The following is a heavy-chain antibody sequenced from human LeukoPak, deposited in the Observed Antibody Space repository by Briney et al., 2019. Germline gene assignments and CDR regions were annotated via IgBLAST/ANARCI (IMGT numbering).Heavy chain of an antibody. V-gene: IGHV3-30-3*01. D-gene: IGHD1-26*01. CDR2: ISYDGSNK. Sequence: GGSLRLSCAASGFTFSSYAMHWVRQAPGKGLEWVAVISYDGSNKYYADSVKGRFTISRDNSKNTLYLQMNSLRAEDTAVYYCARDAEYSGNYCFDYWGQGTLVTVSS. CDR3: ARDAEYSGNYCFDY. J-gene: IGHJ4*02. CDR1: GFTFSSYA.